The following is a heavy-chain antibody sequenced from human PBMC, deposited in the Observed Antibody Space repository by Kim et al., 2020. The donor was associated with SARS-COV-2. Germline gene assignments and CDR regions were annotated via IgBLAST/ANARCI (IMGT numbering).Heavy chain of an antibody. CDR3: AAEVVATGAL. Sequence: SVKVSRKTSGFTFSGSAVQWVRQARGQRREWVGWSVIGSGNTNYAHKFQERVTITRDMSTNTVHLELRSLRYEDTAVYFCAAEVVATGALWGQGTLVTVSS. CDR2: SVIGSGNT. D-gene: IGHD5-12*01. J-gene: IGHJ4*02. CDR1: GFTFSGSA. V-gene: IGHV1-58*01.